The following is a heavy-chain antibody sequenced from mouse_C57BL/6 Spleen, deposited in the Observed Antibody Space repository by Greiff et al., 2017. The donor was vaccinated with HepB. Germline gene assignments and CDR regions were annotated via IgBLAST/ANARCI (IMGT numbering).Heavy chain of an antibody. J-gene: IGHJ4*01. Sequence: VQLQQSGPELVKPGASVKISCKASGYAFSSSWMNWVKQRPGKGLEWIGRIYPGDGDTNYNGKFEGKATLTADKSSSTAYMQLSSLTSEDSAVYFCAREEDYYGSSPYYYAMDYWGQGTSVTVSS. CDR1: GYAFSSSW. V-gene: IGHV1-82*01. CDR3: AREEDYYGSSPYYYAMDY. D-gene: IGHD1-1*01. CDR2: IYPGDGDT.